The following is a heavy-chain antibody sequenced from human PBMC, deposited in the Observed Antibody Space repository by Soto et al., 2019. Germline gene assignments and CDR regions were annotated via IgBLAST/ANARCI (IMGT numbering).Heavy chain of an antibody. Sequence: QVQLVQSGAEVKKPGASVKVSCKASGYTFTSYDIIWVRQATGQGLEWRGWMNPSTGNTDSAEKSRXRXXMTRTTSISTVYMELSSLSFGDTAVYYCARGRIIVAGGFDPWGQGTLVTVSS. CDR1: GYTFTSYD. CDR3: ARGRIIVAGGFDP. CDR2: MNPSTGNT. J-gene: IGHJ5*02. V-gene: IGHV1-8*01. D-gene: IGHD6-19*01.